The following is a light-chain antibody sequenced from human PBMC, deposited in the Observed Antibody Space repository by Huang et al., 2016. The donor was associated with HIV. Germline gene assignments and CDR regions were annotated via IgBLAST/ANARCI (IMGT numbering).Light chain of an antibody. CDR3: QQYSDWPRT. CDR2: DAS. J-gene: IGKJ3*01. V-gene: IGKV3-15*01. Sequence: EIVMTQSPATLSVSPGERATLSCRASQSVSRNLAWFQQKPGQAPRLLIYDASTRTPGIPARFSGSGSGTDFTLTTSSLQSEDFVVYYCQQYSDWPRTFGPGTKVDIK. CDR1: QSVSRN.